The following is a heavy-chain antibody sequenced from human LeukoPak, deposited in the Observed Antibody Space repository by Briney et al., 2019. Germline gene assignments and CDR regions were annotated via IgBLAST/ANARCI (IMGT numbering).Heavy chain of an antibody. CDR1: GGSISSGGYY. V-gene: IGHV4-31*03. CDR3: AREVYGDHRFDY. J-gene: IGHJ4*02. Sequence: SQTLSLTCTVSGGSISSGGYYWSWIRQHPGKGLEWIGYIYYSGSTYYNPSLKSRVTISVDTSKNQFSLKLSSVTAADTAVYYCAREVYGDHRFDYWGQGTLATVSS. CDR2: IYYSGST. D-gene: IGHD4-17*01.